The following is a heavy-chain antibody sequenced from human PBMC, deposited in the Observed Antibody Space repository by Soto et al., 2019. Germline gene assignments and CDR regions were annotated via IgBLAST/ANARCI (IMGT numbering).Heavy chain of an antibody. V-gene: IGHV1-18*01. CDR2: ISAYNGNT. J-gene: IGHJ3*02. CDR3: ARRSDYGDYGSGGAFDI. D-gene: IGHD4-17*01. CDR1: GYTFTSYG. Sequence: QVQLVQSGAEVKKPGASVKVSCKASGYTFTSYGISWVLQAPGQGLEWMGWISAYNGNTNYAQKLQGRVTMTTDTSTSTAYMVLRSLRSDDTAVYYCARRSDYGDYGSGGAFDIWGQGTMVTVSS.